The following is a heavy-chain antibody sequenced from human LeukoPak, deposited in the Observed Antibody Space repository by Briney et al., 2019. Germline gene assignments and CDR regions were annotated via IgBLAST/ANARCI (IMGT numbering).Heavy chain of an antibody. CDR1: GFTFGDYA. J-gene: IGHJ4*02. CDR2: IRSKAYGGTT. V-gene: IGHV3-49*04. CDR3: TRDNFWSGYSTFDY. Sequence: GGSLRLSCTASGFTFGDYAMSWVRQAPGKGLEWVGFIRSKAYGGTTEYAASVKGRFTISRDDSKSIAYLQMNSLKTEDTAVYYCTRDNFWSGYSTFDYWAREPWSPSPQ. D-gene: IGHD3-3*01.